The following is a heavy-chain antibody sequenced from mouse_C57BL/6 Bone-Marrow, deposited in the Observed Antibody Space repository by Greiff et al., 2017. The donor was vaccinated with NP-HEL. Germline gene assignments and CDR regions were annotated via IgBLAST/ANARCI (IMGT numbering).Heavy chain of an antibody. J-gene: IGHJ4*01. D-gene: IGHD2-3*01. Sequence: QVQLKESGAELARPGASVKLSCKASGYTFTSYGISWVQQRTGQGLEWIGAIYPRSGNTYYNEKFKGKATLTADKSSSTAYMELRSLTSEDSAVYFCATLIYDGYYDYAMDYWGQGTSVTVSS. CDR1: GYTFTSYG. CDR3: ATLIYDGYYDYAMDY. V-gene: IGHV1-81*01. CDR2: IYPRSGNT.